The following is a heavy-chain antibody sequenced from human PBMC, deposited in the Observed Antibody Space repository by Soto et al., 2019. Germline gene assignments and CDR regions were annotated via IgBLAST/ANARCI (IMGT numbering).Heavy chain of an antibody. J-gene: IGHJ4*02. Sequence: GGSLRLSCAASGFTFSSYAMSWVRLAPGKGLEWVSTVNTGGSSTFYADSVKGRFTISRDNSKNTLFLQMNSLRAEDTAVYYCAKSYSLPVGSSPTIAAAEKNSKGPFDYWGQGTLVTVSS. V-gene: IGHV3-23*01. CDR2: VNTGGSST. CDR3: AKSYSLPVGSSPTIAAAEKNSKGPFDY. CDR1: GFTFSSYA. D-gene: IGHD6-13*01.